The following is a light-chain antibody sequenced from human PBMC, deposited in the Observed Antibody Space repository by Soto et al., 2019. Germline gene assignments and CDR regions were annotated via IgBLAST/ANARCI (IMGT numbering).Light chain of an antibody. V-gene: IGLV3-21*02. CDR3: QVWDSSSDHWV. J-gene: IGLJ3*02. CDR2: NDS. CDR1: KIGSKS. Sequence: SYELTQPPSVSVAPGQTAWITCGGNKIGSKSVHWYQQKPGQAPVLIVYNDSDRPSGIPDRFSGSNSGNTATLTISRVEAGDEADYYCQVWDSSSDHWVFGGGTKLTVL.